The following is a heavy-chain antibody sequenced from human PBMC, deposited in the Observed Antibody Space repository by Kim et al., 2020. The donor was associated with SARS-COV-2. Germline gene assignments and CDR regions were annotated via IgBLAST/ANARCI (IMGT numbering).Heavy chain of an antibody. CDR2: INVDNGNT. CDR3: ASPGGTGLNYYYYGMDV. J-gene: IGHJ6*02. CDR1: GYTFTYA. D-gene: IGHD1-1*01. Sequence: ASVKVSCKASGYTFTYALHWVRQAPGQRLEWMGWINVDNGNTKYSQKFQGRVTITRDTSANTAYMELSSLGSEDTAMYFCASPGGTGLNYYYYGMDVWGQ. V-gene: IGHV1-3*01.